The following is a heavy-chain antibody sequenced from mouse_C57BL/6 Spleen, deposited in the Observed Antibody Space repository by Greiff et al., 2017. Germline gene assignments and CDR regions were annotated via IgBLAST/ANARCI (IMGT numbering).Heavy chain of an antibody. Sequence: VQLQQSGPELVKPGASVKISCKASGYTFTDYYMNWVKQSHGKSLEWIGDINPNNGGTSYNQKFKGKATLTVDKSSSTAYMELRSLTSEDSAVYYCATYYSNPDYFDYWGQGTTLTVSS. J-gene: IGHJ2*01. V-gene: IGHV1-26*01. CDR3: ATYYSNPDYFDY. CDR2: INPNNGGT. D-gene: IGHD2-5*01. CDR1: GYTFTDYY.